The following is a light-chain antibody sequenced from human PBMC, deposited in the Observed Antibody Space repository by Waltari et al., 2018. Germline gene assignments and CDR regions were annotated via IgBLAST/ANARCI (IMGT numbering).Light chain of an antibody. CDR1: TSDVGNYAL. J-gene: IGLJ1*01. CDR2: EVN. V-gene: IGLV2-23*02. CDR3: CSYAGRGTYV. Sequence: QSALTQPASVSGTPGQSITISCTGTTSDVGNYALVSWYPQHPGKAPKLLIWEVNKRPSGVSIRCSGSKSGNTASLTISGLQAEDEADYYCCSYAGRGTYVFGSGTKVTVL.